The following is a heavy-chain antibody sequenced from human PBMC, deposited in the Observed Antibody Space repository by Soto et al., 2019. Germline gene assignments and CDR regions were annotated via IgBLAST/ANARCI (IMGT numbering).Heavy chain of an antibody. J-gene: IGHJ4*02. Sequence: GGSLRLSCAASGFTFSSYAMHWVRQAPGKGLEWVAVISYDGSNKYYADSVKGRFTISRDNSKNTLYLQMNSLRAEDTAVYYCARDCGDIVVVVAASLDYWGQGTLVTVSS. D-gene: IGHD2-15*01. CDR2: ISYDGSNK. CDR3: ARDCGDIVVVVAASLDY. V-gene: IGHV3-30-3*01. CDR1: GFTFSSYA.